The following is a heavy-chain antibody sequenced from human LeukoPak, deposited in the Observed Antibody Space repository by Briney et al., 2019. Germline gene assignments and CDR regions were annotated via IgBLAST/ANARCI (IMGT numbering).Heavy chain of an antibody. CDR2: ISGNNDNP. CDR1: GYTFSNFG. CDR3: ARDGTSTDDY. J-gene: IGHJ4*02. D-gene: IGHD2-2*01. Sequence: ASVKVSCKASGYTFSNFGISWVRQAPGQGLVWMGWISGNNDNPNYGQKFQGRFTVTSDSSTRTAYMELKRLRSDDTAVYYCARDGTSTDDYWGQGTLVTVSS. V-gene: IGHV1-18*01.